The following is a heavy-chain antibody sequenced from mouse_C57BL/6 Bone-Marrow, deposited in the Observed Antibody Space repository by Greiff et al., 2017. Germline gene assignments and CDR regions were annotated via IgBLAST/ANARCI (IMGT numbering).Heavy chain of an antibody. CDR2: IYPGSGST. CDR3: ARLRTVVASFDY. D-gene: IGHD1-1*01. CDR1: GYTFTSYW. V-gene: IGHV1-55*01. J-gene: IGHJ2*01. Sequence: QVQLQQPGAELVKPGASVKMSCKASGYTFTSYWITWVQQRPGQGLEWLGDIYPGSGSTNYNEKFKSKATLTVDTSSSTAYMQLSSLTSEDSAVYYCARLRTVVASFDYWGQGTTLTVSS.